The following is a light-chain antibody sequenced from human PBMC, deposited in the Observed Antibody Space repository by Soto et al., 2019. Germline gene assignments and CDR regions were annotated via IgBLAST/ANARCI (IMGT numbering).Light chain of an antibody. CDR3: LVFYGGAWV. V-gene: IGLV7-43*01. Sequence: QAVVTQEPSLTVSPGGTVTLTCASNTGAVTSGFYPNWFQQKPGQTPRTLIYSTSNKYSWTPARFSGSLLGGKAALTLSGVQPEDEADYYCLVFYGGAWVFGGGTKVTVL. CDR2: STS. CDR1: TGAVTSGFY. J-gene: IGLJ3*02.